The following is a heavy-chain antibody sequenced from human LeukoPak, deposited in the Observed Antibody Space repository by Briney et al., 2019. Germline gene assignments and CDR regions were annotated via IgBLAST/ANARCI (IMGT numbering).Heavy chain of an antibody. CDR1: GFTFSSYW. J-gene: IGHJ6*03. Sequence: GSLRLSCAASGFTFSSYWMSWVRQAPGKGLEWIGEINDSGRINYNPSLMSRVTVSVDTSKNQFSLRLTSVTATDTAVYYCARRWNYGRNYYIDVWGNGATVSVSS. CDR2: INDSGRI. D-gene: IGHD1-7*01. CDR3: ARRWNYGRNYYIDV. V-gene: IGHV4-34*01.